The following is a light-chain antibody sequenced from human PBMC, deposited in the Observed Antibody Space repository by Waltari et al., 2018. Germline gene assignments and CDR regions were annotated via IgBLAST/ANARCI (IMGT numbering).Light chain of an antibody. CDR2: GAS. J-gene: IGKJ2*01. V-gene: IGKV3-20*01. Sequence: EIVLTQSPGTLSLSPGERATLSCRASQSVSSSYLAWYQQKPGQAPRLLIYGASSRATGIPDRFSGSGSGTDFTLTISRLEPEDFAVYNCQQYGRSPHTFGQGTKLEI. CDR3: QQYGRSPHT. CDR1: QSVSSSY.